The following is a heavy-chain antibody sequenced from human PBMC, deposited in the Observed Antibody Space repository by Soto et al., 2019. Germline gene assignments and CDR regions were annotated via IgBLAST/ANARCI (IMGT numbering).Heavy chain of an antibody. Sequence: QVQLQESGPGLVKPSQTLSLTCTVSGGSISSTGYFWXXIRQHPGKGLEWIGYIFYSGSTFHNPSLXSRVTXXXXXXXXXXXXXXXXXXXXXXXXXYCAREAGSGDYFDYWGQGTLVTVSS. V-gene: IGHV4-31*03. D-gene: IGHD1-26*01. CDR3: CAREAGSGDYFDY. CDR1: GGSISSTGYF. CDR2: IFYSGST. J-gene: IGHJ4*02.